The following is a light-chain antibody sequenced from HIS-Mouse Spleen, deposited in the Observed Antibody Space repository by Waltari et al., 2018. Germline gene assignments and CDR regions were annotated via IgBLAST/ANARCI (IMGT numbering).Light chain of an antibody. V-gene: IGLV2-14*03. Sequence: QSALTQPASVSGSPGQAITISCTGTSSDVGGYNYFSWYQQHPGKAPKFMIYGVSNRPSGVSNRFSGSKSGNTASLTISGLQAEDEADYYCSSYTSSSTWVFGGGTKLTVL. J-gene: IGLJ3*02. CDR1: SSDVGGYNY. CDR3: SSYTSSSTWV. CDR2: GVS.